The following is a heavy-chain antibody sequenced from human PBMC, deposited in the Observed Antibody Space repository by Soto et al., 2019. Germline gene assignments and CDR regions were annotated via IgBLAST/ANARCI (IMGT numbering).Heavy chain of an antibody. V-gene: IGHV1-2*02. Sequence: QVQLVQSGAEVKKPGASVKVSCKASGYTFIGYYIHWVRQAPGQGLEWIGWINPNGGGTNYAQNFQGRVTMTRDTAITTAYMELSRLGSDDTAIYYCARSMLTNAFDIWGQGTMVTVSS. D-gene: IGHD2-8*01. CDR1: GYTFIGYY. CDR3: ARSMLTNAFDI. CDR2: INPNGGGT. J-gene: IGHJ3*02.